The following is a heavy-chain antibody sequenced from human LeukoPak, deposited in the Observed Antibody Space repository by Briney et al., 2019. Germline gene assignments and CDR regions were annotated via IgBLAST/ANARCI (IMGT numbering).Heavy chain of an antibody. V-gene: IGHV1-2*06. J-gene: IGHJ6*03. Sequence: ASVKVSCKASGYTFTGYYMHWVRQAPGQGLEWMGRINPNSGGTNYAQKFQGRVTMTRDRSISTAYMELSSLRSDDTAVYYCARSPSDCSSTSCYDYYYYMDVWGKGTTVTVSS. CDR2: INPNSGGT. CDR3: ARSPSDCSSTSCYDYYYYMDV. CDR1: GYTFTGYY. D-gene: IGHD2-2*01.